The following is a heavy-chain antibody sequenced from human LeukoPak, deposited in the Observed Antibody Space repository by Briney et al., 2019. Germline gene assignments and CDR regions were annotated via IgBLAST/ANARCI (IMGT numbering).Heavy chain of an antibody. CDR3: TRGRSSGLSSSIDS. CDR1: GGSISSSSYY. Sequence: PSETLSLTCTVSGGSISSSSYYWGWIRQPPGKGLEWIGSIYYSGSTYYNPPLKSRVTISIDTSKNQFSLRLNSMTAADTATYYCTRGRSSGLSSSIDSWGQGSLVAVSS. CDR2: IYYSGST. V-gene: IGHV4-39*07. D-gene: IGHD6-19*01. J-gene: IGHJ4*02.